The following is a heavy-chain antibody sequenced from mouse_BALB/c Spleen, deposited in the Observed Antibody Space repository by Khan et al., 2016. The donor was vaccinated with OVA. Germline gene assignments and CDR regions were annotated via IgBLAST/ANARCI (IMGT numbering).Heavy chain of an antibody. V-gene: IGHV1-7*01. D-gene: IGHD1-1*01. J-gene: IGHJ2*01. CDR1: GYTFINYW. Sequence: QVQLQQSGAELAKPGASVKMSCKASGYTFINYWILWVKQRPGQGLEWIGYINPSTGYTEYNQNFKDKATLTADKSSSTAYLQLRSLTSEDSAVYYCARSGLRWDFDYCGQGTTLTVSS. CDR2: INPSTGYT. CDR3: ARSGLRWDFDY.